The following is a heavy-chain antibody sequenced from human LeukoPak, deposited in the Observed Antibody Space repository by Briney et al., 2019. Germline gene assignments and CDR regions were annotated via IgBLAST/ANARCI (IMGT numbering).Heavy chain of an antibody. CDR1: GYTFITHD. V-gene: IGHV1-8*01. CDR2: MNPSSGNT. J-gene: IGHJ4*02. Sequence: ASVKVSCKPSGYTFITHDINWVRRATGQGLEWMGLMNPSSGNTGYAQKFQGRVTMTRDTSINTAYLEFYSLTSEDTAVYYCARGYSPSMRTTGNDYWGQGTLVTVSS. D-gene: IGHD1-1*01. CDR3: ARGYSPSMRTTGNDY.